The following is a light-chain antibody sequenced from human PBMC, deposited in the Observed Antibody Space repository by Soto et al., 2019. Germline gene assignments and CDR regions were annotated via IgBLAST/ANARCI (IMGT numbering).Light chain of an antibody. CDR3: HQYNSSPWT. J-gene: IGKJ1*01. CDR1: QSISGW. V-gene: IGKV1-5*03. Sequence: DIQMTQSPSTVSASVGDRVTIACRASQSISGWLAWYQQKPGKAPKLLIYKASSLKSGVPSRFSGSGSGTEFTLTISNLQPDDFATYYCHQYNSSPWTFGQGTKVEV. CDR2: KAS.